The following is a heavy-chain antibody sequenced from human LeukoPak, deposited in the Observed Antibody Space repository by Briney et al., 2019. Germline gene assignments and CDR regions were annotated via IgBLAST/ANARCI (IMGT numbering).Heavy chain of an antibody. D-gene: IGHD5-12*01. CDR3: ARRGGYLKMLWFDP. J-gene: IGHJ5*02. CDR2: IYYSGST. Sequence: SETLSLTCAVSGGSISSGGYSWSWIRQPPGKGLEWIGYIYYSGSTYYNPSLKSRVTISVDTSKNQFSLKLSSVTAADTAVYYCARRGGYLKMLWFDPWGQGTLVTVSS. V-gene: IGHV4-30-4*07. CDR1: GGSISSGGYS.